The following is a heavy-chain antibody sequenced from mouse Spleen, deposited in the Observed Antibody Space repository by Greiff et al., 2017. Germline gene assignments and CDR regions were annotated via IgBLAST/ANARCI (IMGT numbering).Heavy chain of an antibody. D-gene: IGHD2-3*01. CDR2: ISSGGSYT. CDR3: ARHDGNYEGWFAY. V-gene: IGHV5-6*02. CDR1: GFTFSSYG. J-gene: IGHJ3*01. Sequence: DVMLVESGGDLVKPGGSLKLSCAASGFTFSSYGMSWVRQTPDKRLEWVATISSGGSYTYYPDSVKGRFTISRDNAKNTLYLQMSSLKSEDTAMYYCARHDGNYEGWFAYWGQGTLVTVSA.